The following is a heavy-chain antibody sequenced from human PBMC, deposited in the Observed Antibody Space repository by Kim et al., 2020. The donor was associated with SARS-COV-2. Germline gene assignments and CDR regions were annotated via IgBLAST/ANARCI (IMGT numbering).Heavy chain of an antibody. V-gene: IGHV3-53*01. D-gene: IGHD3-16*01. CDR3: ARDRGGTGAVFDY. CDR1: GITVSGNY. J-gene: IGHJ4*02. CDR2: IYSGGST. Sequence: GGSLRLSCAASGITVSGNYMRWVRQAPGKWLEWVSVIYSGGSTFYADSVKGRFTISRDNSKNTVYLQMNSLRVEDTAVYFCARDRGGTGAVFDYWGQGTLVTVSS.